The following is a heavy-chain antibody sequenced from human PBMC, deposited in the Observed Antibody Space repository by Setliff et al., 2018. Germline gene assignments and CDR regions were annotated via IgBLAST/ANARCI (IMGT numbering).Heavy chain of an antibody. V-gene: IGHV4-31*03. D-gene: IGHD2-15*01. Sequence: SETLSLTCTVSGGSISSGTYYWSWIRQHPGKGLEWIGYIYYSGTTYYNPSLKSRVTISLDTSKNQFSLTLTSVTAADTAVYYCARASVVHAIAVGYWGQGTLVTVSS. CDR3: ARASVVHAIAVGY. J-gene: IGHJ4*02. CDR1: GGSISSGTYY. CDR2: IYYSGTT.